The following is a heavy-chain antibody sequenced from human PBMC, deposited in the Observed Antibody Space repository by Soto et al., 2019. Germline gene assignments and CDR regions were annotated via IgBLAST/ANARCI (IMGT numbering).Heavy chain of an antibody. J-gene: IGHJ6*02. CDR3: ASKNTRTGYRYGYGYYGMDV. CDR2: ISSSSSYI. V-gene: IGHV3-21*01. D-gene: IGHD5-18*01. Sequence: GGSLRLSCAASGFTFSSYSMNWVRQAPGKGLEWVSSISSSSSYIYYADSVKGRFTISRDNAKNSLYLQMNSLRAEDTAVYYCASKNTRTGYRYGYGYYGMDVWGQGTTVTVSS. CDR1: GFTFSSYS.